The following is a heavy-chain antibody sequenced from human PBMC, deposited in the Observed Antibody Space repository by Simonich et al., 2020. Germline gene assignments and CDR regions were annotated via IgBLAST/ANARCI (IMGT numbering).Heavy chain of an antibody. J-gene: IGHJ4*02. CDR1: GYTFTSYG. CDR3: ARASRGTWWYYYFDY. CDR2: ISAHNCNT. Sequence: QVQLVQSGAEVKKPGASVKVSCKASGYTFTSYGISWVRQAPGQGLEWMGRISAHNCNTNYAQNLQGRVTMTTDTPTSTAYMELRSLRSDDTAVYYCARASRGTWWYYYFDYWGQGTLVTVSS. V-gene: IGHV1-18*01. D-gene: IGHD2-15*01.